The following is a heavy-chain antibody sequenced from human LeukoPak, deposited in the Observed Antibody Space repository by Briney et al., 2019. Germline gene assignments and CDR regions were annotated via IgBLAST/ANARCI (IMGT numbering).Heavy chain of an antibody. CDR3: ATRGYYYAVDY. Sequence: TGGSLRLSCAASGFTFSNYWMTWVRQAPGKGLEWVANIKQDGSEKYYVDSVKGRFTISRDNAKNSLYLQMNSLRAEDTAVYYCATRGYYYAVDYWGQGTLVTVSS. CDR1: GFTFSNYW. J-gene: IGHJ4*02. D-gene: IGHD3-22*01. CDR2: IKQDGSEK. V-gene: IGHV3-7*01.